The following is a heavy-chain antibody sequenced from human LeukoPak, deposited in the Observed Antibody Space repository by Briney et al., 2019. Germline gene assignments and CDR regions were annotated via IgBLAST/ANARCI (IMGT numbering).Heavy chain of an antibody. J-gene: IGHJ4*02. CDR3: ASGDHLYYFDY. V-gene: IGHV3-66*01. CDR2: IYSGGST. Sequence: GGSLRLSCAASGFTFSSNYMSWVRQAPGKGLEWGSVIYSGGSTYYADSVKGRFTISRDNSRNTLYLQMNSLRAEDTAVYYCASGDHLYYFDYWGQGTLVTVSS. D-gene: IGHD3-10*01. CDR1: GFTFSSNY.